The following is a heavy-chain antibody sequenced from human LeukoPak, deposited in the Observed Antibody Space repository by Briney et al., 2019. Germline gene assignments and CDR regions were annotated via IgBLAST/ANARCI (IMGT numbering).Heavy chain of an antibody. CDR3: ARGQEPAAAYDY. J-gene: IGHJ4*02. V-gene: IGHV4-31*03. Sequence: SETLSLTCTVSGGSISSGGYYWSWLRQHPGTGLEWIGYIYYSGSTYYNPSLKSRVTISVDTSKNQFSLKLSSVTAADTAVYYCARGQEPAAAYDYWGQGTLVTVSS. CDR2: IYYSGST. CDR1: GGSISSGGYY. D-gene: IGHD2-2*01.